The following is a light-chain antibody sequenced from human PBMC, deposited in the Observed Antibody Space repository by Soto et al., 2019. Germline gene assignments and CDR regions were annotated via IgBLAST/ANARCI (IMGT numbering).Light chain of an antibody. CDR3: QHNSKRHHT. Sequence: EIVLTQSPATLSLSPGERATLSCRASQNVANYLDWYQQKPGQAPRLLIYESSNRATGIAARFSGSGSGTDFTLTISSQDPEDFAVYYCQHNSKRHHTFGQGTKVDIK. J-gene: IGKJ1*01. CDR1: QNVANY. V-gene: IGKV3-11*01. CDR2: ESS.